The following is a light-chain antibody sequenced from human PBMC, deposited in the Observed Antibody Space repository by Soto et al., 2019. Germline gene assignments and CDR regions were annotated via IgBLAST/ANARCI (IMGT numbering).Light chain of an antibody. CDR1: QSISSY. CDR3: QKYNSGPLT. Sequence: DIQMTQSPSSLSASVGDRVTITCRASQSISSYLNWYQQKPGKVPKLLIYSASTLQSGVPSRFSGSGSGTDFTLTISSLQPEDVAIYYCQKYNSGPLTFGGG. CDR2: SAS. V-gene: IGKV1-27*01. J-gene: IGKJ4*01.